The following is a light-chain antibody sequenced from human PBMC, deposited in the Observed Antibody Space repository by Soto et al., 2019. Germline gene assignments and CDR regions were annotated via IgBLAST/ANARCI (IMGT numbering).Light chain of an antibody. CDR3: QQRSNWIT. V-gene: IGKV3-11*01. Sequence: EIVLTQSPGTLSLSPGERATLSCRASQSVSSYLAWYPQKPGQAPRLLIYDASNRATGIPARFSGSGSGTDFTLTISSLEPEDFAVYHCQQRSNWITFGQGTRLEI. J-gene: IGKJ5*01. CDR2: DAS. CDR1: QSVSSY.